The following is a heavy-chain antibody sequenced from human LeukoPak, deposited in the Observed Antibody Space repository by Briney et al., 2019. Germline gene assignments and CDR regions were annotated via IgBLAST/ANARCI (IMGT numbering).Heavy chain of an antibody. CDR1: GFTFSSYA. CDR2: IKQDGGEK. Sequence: GGSLRLSCAASGFTFSSYAMSWVRQAPGKGLEWVANIKQDGGEKYYVDSVKGRFTISRDNAKNSLYLQMNSLRAEDTAVYYCARAKGVQLWPRDAFDIWGQGTMVTVSS. D-gene: IGHD5-18*01. CDR3: ARAKGVQLWPRDAFDI. J-gene: IGHJ3*02. V-gene: IGHV3-7*01.